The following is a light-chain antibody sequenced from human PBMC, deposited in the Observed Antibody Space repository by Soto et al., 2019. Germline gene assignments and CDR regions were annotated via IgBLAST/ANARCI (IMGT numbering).Light chain of an antibody. CDR3: QQCDSTPQT. V-gene: IGKV1-39*01. CDR2: AAS. J-gene: IGKJ4*01. CDR1: QSINTY. Sequence: DIQMTQSPSSLSASVGDRVTITCRASQSINTYLNWYQQKPGKAPKFLIYAASSLQSGVPSRFSGSGSGTDFTLTISSLQPEDFATYYCQQCDSTPQTFGGGTKVDNK.